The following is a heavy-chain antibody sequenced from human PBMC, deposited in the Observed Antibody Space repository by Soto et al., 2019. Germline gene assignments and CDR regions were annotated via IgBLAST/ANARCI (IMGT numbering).Heavy chain of an antibody. J-gene: IGHJ4*02. V-gene: IGHV4-39*01. CDR2: IYYSGGT. Sequence: NPSETLSLTCTVSGGSISSSSYYWGWIRQPPGKGLQWIGSIYYSGGTYYNLSLKSRVTISVDTSKNRFSLKLSSVTAADTAVYYCARHPKGSWTLDYFDYWGQGTLVTVSS. D-gene: IGHD6-13*01. CDR3: ARHPKGSWTLDYFDY. CDR1: GGSISSSSYY.